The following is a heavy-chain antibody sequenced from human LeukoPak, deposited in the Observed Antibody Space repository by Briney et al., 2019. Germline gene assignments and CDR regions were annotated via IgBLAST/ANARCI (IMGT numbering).Heavy chain of an antibody. CDR2: IYYSGST. D-gene: IGHD5-24*01. Sequence: PSETLSLTCTVSGGSISSSSYYWGWIRQPPGKGLEWIGSIYYSGSTYYNPSLKSRVTISVDTSKNQFSLKLSSVTAADTAVYYCARDRGRDGYNGRRRFDPWGQGTLVTVSS. CDR1: GGSISSSSYY. V-gene: IGHV4-39*07. J-gene: IGHJ5*02. CDR3: ARDRGRDGYNGRRRFDP.